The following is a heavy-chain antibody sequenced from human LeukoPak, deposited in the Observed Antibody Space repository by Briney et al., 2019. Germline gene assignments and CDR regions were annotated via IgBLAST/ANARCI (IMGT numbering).Heavy chain of an antibody. CDR3: AKEYSSGWYSGRGFDY. Sequence: GGSLRLSCAASGFTFSSYWMHWVRQAPGKGLEWVSGISWNSGSIGYADSVKGRFTISRDNAKNSLYLQMNSLRAEDTALYYCAKEYSSGWYSGRGFDYWGQGTLVTVSS. CDR2: ISWNSGSI. J-gene: IGHJ4*02. CDR1: GFTFSSYW. D-gene: IGHD6-19*01. V-gene: IGHV3-9*01.